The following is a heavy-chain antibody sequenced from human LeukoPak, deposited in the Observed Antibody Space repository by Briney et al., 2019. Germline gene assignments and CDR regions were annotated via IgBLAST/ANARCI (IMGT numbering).Heavy chain of an antibody. D-gene: IGHD1-7*01. V-gene: IGHV3-23*01. J-gene: IGHJ6*02. CDR3: ASTGTNWSYVLDYYYGMDV. Sequence: PGGSLRLSCAASGFTFSSYAMSWVRQAPGKGLEWVSAISGSGGSTYYADSVKGRFTISRDNSKNTLYLQMNSLRAEDTAVYYCASTGTNWSYVLDYYYGMDVWGQGTTVTVSS. CDR2: ISGSGGST. CDR1: GFTFSSYA.